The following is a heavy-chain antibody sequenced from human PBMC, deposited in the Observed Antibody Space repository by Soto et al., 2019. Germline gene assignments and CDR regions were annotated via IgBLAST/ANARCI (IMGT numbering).Heavy chain of an antibody. CDR2: IWYDGSDK. D-gene: IGHD1-26*01. Sequence: GGSLRLSCAASGFTFSTYGMYWVRQAPGKGLEWVAIIWYDGSDKYYADSVKGRFTISRDNSKNTLSLQMNSLRAEDTAVYYCATYSGVSTFDYWGQGTLVTVSS. J-gene: IGHJ4*02. CDR1: GFTFSTYG. CDR3: ATYSGVSTFDY. V-gene: IGHV3-33*03.